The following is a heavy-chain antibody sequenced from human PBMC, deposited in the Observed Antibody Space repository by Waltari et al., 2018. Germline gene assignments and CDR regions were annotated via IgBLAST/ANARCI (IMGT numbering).Heavy chain of an antibody. CDR2: ITTSGTNI. CDR1: GFSFSSDT. J-gene: IGHJ4*02. D-gene: IGHD3-22*01. CDR3: ARDWGSGYVYELDY. Sequence: EGRLVESGGGLVTHGGYLRLSCEAAGFSFSSDTMNWVRQAPGKGLEWVSSITTSGTNIYYADSVKGRFTISRDNTKNSLYLQMNSLRAEDTAVYYCARDWGSGYVYELDYWGQGTLVTVSS. V-gene: IGHV3-21*01.